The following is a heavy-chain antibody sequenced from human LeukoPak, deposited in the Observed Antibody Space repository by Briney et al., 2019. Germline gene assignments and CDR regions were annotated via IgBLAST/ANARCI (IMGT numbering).Heavy chain of an antibody. CDR3: ARAAYCGGDCYSSAFDI. V-gene: IGHV4-4*02. Sequence: SETLSLTCAVSGGSISSSNWWSWVRQPPGKGLEWIGYIYYSGSTNYNPSLKSRVTISVDTSKNQFSLKLSSVTAAVTAVYYCARAAYCGGDCYSSAFDIWGQGTMVTVSS. CDR1: GGSISSSNW. D-gene: IGHD2-21*02. CDR2: IYYSGST. J-gene: IGHJ3*02.